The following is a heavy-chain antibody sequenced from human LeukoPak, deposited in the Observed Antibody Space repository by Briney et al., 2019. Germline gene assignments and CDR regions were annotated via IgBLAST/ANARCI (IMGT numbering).Heavy chain of an antibody. V-gene: IGHV3-11*01. J-gene: IGHJ4*02. CDR2: ISSSGSTI. D-gene: IGHD4-23*01. Sequence: GGSLRLSCAASGFTFSDYYMSWIRQAPGKGLEWVSYISSSGSTIYYADSVKGRFTISRDNAKNSLYLQMNSLRAEDTALYYCAKANLATVVTPGFDYWGQGTLVTVSS. CDR3: AKANLATVVTPGFDY. CDR1: GFTFSDYY.